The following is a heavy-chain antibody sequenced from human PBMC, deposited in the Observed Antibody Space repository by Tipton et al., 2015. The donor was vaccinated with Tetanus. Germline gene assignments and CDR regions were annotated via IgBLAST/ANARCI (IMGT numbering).Heavy chain of an antibody. CDR2: IYSGGST. D-gene: IGHD6-13*01. Sequence: SLRLSCAASGFTVSSNYMSWVRQAPGKGLEWVSVIYSGGSTYYADSVKGRFTISRDNSKNTLYLQMNSLRAEDTAVYYCARAAGFVYSSSYDYWGQGTLVSVSS. CDR1: GFTVSSNY. V-gene: IGHV3-53*01. J-gene: IGHJ4*02. CDR3: ARAAGFVYSSSYDY.